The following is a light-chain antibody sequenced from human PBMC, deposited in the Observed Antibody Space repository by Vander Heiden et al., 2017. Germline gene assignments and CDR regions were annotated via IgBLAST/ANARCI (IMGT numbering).Light chain of an antibody. CDR2: WAS. J-gene: IGKJ4*01. Sequence: DIVMTQSPDSLAVSLVERATINCKSSQPVLYSSNNKNYLAWYQQKPGQPPKLLIYWASTRESGVPDRCSGSGSGTDFTLAISSLQAEDVAVYYCQHYYSVPITFGGGTKVEIK. CDR3: QHYYSVPIT. CDR1: QPVLYSSNNKNY. V-gene: IGKV4-1*01.